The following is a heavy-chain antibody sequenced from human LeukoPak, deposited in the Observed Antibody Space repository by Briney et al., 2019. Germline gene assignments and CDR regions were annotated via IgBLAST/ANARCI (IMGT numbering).Heavy chain of an antibody. CDR2: IRYDGSNK. V-gene: IGHV3-30*02. D-gene: IGHD3-10*01. CDR1: GFTFSSYG. CDR3: AKDQVRGVDYYYYGMDV. J-gene: IGHJ6*02. Sequence: GVSLRLSCAASGFTFSSYGMHWVRQAPGKGLEWVAFIRYDGSNKYYADSVKGRFTISRDNSKNTLYLQMNSLRAEDTAVYYCAKDQVRGVDYYYYGMDVWGQGTTVTVSS.